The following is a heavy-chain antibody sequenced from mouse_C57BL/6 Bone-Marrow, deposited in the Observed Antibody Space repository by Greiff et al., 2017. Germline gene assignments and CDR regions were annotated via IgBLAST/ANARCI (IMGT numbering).Heavy chain of an antibody. D-gene: IGHD1-1*01. CDR1: GYAFTNYL. CDR2: INPGSGGT. Sequence: VKVVESGAELVRPGTSVKVSCKASGYAFTNYLIEWVKQRPGQGLEWIGVINPGSGGTNYNEKFKGKATLTADKSSSTAYMQLSSLTSEDSAVYFCARGYYWFAYWGQGTLVTVSA. CDR3: ARGYYWFAY. V-gene: IGHV1-54*01. J-gene: IGHJ3*01.